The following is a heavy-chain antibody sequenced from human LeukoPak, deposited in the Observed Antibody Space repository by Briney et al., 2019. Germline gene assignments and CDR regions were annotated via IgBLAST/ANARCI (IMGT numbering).Heavy chain of an antibody. CDR2: STRTGT. CDR3: AKDFMTTVTPFDC. J-gene: IGHJ4*02. V-gene: IGHV3-23*01. D-gene: IGHD4-17*01. Sequence: GGSLRLSCAASGFTFSNYAMSWVRQAPGKGLEWVSTSTRTGTYYADSVKGRFTISRDNSKNTLYLQMSSLRAEDTALYYCAKDFMTTVTPFDCWGPGTLVTVSS. CDR1: GFTFSNYA.